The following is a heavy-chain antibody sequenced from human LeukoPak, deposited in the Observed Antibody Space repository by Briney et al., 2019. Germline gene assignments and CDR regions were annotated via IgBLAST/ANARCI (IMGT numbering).Heavy chain of an antibody. J-gene: IGHJ3*02. D-gene: IGHD5-24*01. CDR3: ARGVRWLPDDAFGI. Sequence: ASETLSLTCTVSGGSISSYYWSWIRQPAGKGLEWIGRIYTSGSTNYNPSLKSRVTMSVDTSKNQFSLKLSSVTAADTAVYYCARGVRWLPDDAFGIWGQGTMVTVSS. CDR1: GGSISSYY. CDR2: IYTSGST. V-gene: IGHV4-4*07.